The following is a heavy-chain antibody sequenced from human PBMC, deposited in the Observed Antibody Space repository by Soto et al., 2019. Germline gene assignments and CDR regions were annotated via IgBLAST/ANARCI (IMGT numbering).Heavy chain of an antibody. J-gene: IGHJ3*02. CDR3: ARDPYGNGYGAFDI. CDR2: IKHDGSDI. Sequence: VALRLSCAASGFTFSDYWMSCVRLSPGKGLEWVANIKHDGSDIRYVDSVKGRFTMSRDNAENSLYLQMSSLGAEDTAMYYCARDPYGNGYGAFDIWGQGTMVTVSS. CDR1: GFTFSDYW. D-gene: IGHD3-22*01. V-gene: IGHV3-7*03.